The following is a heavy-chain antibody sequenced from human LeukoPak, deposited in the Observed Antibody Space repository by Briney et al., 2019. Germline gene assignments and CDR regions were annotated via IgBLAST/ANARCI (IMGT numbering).Heavy chain of an antibody. Sequence: ASVKVSCKASGGTFSSYAISWVRQAPGQGLEWMGGIIPIFGTANYAQKFQGRVTITADESTSTAYMELSSLRAEDTAVYYCAKTYYFGRNYYDSSGYYFDYWGQGTLVTVSS. CDR1: GGTFSSYA. CDR3: AKTYYFGRNYYDSSGYYFDY. J-gene: IGHJ4*02. D-gene: IGHD3-22*01. CDR2: IIPIFGTA. V-gene: IGHV1-69*13.